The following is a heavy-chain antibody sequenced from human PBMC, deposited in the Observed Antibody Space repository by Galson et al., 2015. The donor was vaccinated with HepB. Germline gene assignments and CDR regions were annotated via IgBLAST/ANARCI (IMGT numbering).Heavy chain of an antibody. J-gene: IGHJ2*01. V-gene: IGHV3-48*03. Sequence: SLRLSCAASGFTFSSSEMNWVRQSPGKGLEWVSHISGNGRTIYYADSVKGRFNISRDNAKNSLYLQMNSLRAEDSSVYYCARDKGENWYLDLWVRGTLVTVSS. CDR2: ISGNGRTI. CDR1: GFTFSSSE. CDR3: ARDKGENWYLDL. D-gene: IGHD3-10*01.